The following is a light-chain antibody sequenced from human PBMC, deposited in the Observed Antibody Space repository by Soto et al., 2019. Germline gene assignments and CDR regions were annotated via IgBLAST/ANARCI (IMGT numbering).Light chain of an antibody. CDR1: QSVSSY. CDR2: DAS. J-gene: IGKJ5*01. Sequence: VVTQSPATLSLSPGERATLSCRASQSVSSYLAWYQQKPGHTPKLLIYDASNRATGIPARFSGSGSGTDFTLTISSIGREDSEVYYCQQRSNSPPTYTFGQGTRLEIK. V-gene: IGKV3-11*01. CDR3: QQRSNSPPTYT.